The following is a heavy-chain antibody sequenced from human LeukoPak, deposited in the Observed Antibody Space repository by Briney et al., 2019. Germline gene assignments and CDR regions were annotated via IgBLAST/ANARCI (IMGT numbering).Heavy chain of an antibody. D-gene: IGHD5-24*01. CDR1: GGSISSGGYY. Sequence: SETLSLTCTVSGGSISSGGYYWSWIRQPPGKGLEWLGEINHSGSTNYNPSLKSRVTISVDTSKNHFSLKLNSVTAADTGVYFCAAVELATAYFDYWGQGSLVTVSS. CDR2: INHSGST. J-gene: IGHJ4*02. V-gene: IGHV4-39*02. CDR3: AAVELATAYFDY.